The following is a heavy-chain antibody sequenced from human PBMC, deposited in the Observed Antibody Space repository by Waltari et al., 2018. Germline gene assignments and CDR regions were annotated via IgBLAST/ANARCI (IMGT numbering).Heavy chain of an antibody. Sequence: QVQLQQWGAGLLGPSETLSLTCAVYVASFSDYYWGWVRQPPGKGLEWIGQIRHPGGTNSNPSLKSRVTISIDTPRSQFSLRLSSVTAADTALYFCTRGGNYDFWSHRPFVDPWGQGTLVTVSS. CDR2: IRHPGGT. V-gene: IGHV4-34*01. D-gene: IGHD3-3*01. J-gene: IGHJ5*02. CDR3: TRGGNYDFWSHRPFVDP. CDR1: VASFSDYY.